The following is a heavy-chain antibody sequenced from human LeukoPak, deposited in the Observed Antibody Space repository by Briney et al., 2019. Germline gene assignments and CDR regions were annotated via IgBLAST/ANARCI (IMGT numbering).Heavy chain of an antibody. Sequence: GGSLRLSCAASGFTVSSNYMSWVRQAPGKGLEWVSVIYSGGSTYYADSVKGRFTISRDNSKNTLYLQMNSLRAEDTAVYYFAREKYSSGWSADYWGQGTLVTVSS. CDR1: GFTVSSNY. D-gene: IGHD6-19*01. V-gene: IGHV3-66*01. CDR3: AREKYSSGWSADY. CDR2: IYSGGST. J-gene: IGHJ4*02.